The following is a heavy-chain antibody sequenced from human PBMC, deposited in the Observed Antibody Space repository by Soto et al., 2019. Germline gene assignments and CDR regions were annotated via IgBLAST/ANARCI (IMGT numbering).Heavy chain of an antibody. V-gene: IGHV4-34*01. Sequence: ASETLSLTCAVYGGSLSGYYWTWVRQPPGRGLEWIGQIYPTGRTNYNPSLKGRVTISIDTSKNQFSLKLTSMTAADTAVYFCARGLDTTMATRFDFWGQGNLVTVSS. CDR1: GGSLSGYY. D-gene: IGHD5-18*01. J-gene: IGHJ4*02. CDR3: ARGLDTTMATRFDF. CDR2: IYPTGRT.